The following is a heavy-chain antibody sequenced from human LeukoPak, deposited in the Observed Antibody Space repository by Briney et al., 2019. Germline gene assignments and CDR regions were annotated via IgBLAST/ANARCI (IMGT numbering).Heavy chain of an antibody. Sequence: GASVTVSCKASGYTFTGYYMHWVRQAPGQGLEWMGIINPSGGSTSYAQKFQGRVTMTRDTSTSTVYMELSSLRSEDTAVYYCARDGVMVRGLDYWGQGTLVTVSS. V-gene: IGHV1-46*01. CDR3: ARDGVMVRGLDY. CDR2: INPSGGST. J-gene: IGHJ4*02. D-gene: IGHD3-10*01. CDR1: GYTFTGYY.